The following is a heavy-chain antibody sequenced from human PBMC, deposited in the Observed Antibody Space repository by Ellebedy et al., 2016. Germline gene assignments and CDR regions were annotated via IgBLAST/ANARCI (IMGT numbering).Heavy chain of an antibody. CDR1: GYSFTSYW. V-gene: IGHV5-51*01. CDR3: ARHLVATDDQPFDY. Sequence: GGSLRLSXKGSGYSFTSYWIGWVRQMPGKGLEWMGIIYPGDSDTRYSPSFQGQVTISADKSISTAYLQWSSLKASDTAMYYCARHLVATDDQPFDYWGQGTLVTVSS. CDR2: IYPGDSDT. J-gene: IGHJ4*02. D-gene: IGHD5-12*01.